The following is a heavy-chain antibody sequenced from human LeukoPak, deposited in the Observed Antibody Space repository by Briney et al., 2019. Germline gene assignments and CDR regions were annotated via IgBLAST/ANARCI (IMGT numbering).Heavy chain of an antibody. J-gene: IGHJ4*02. CDR3: ARDRDTAMVSALYYFDY. CDR1: GFTFNAFG. Sequence: GGSLRLSCVASGFTFNAFGMHWVRQAPGKGLEWVAVISYDGSNKYYADSVKGRFTISRDNSKNTLYLQMNSLRAEDTAVYYCARDRDTAMVSALYYFDYWGQGTLVTVSS. D-gene: IGHD5-18*01. CDR2: ISYDGSNK. V-gene: IGHV3-30*19.